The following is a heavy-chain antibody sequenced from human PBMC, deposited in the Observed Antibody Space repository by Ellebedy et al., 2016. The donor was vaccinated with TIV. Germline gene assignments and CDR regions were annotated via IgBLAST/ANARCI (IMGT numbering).Heavy chain of an antibody. CDR3: ARHVPDIVVVVAITGANWFDP. D-gene: IGHD2-15*01. CDR2: IYYSGST. CDR1: GGSISSSSYY. Sequence: SETLSLTXTVSGGSISSSSYYWGWIRQPPGKGLEWIGSIYYSGSTYYNPSLKSRVTISVDTSKNQFSLKLSSVTAADTAVYYCARHVPDIVVVVAITGANWFDPWGQGTLVTVSS. J-gene: IGHJ5*02. V-gene: IGHV4-39*01.